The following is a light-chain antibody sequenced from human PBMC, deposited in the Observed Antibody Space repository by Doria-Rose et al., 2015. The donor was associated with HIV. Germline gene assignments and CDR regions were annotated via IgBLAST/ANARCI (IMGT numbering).Light chain of an antibody. Sequence: EIVLTQSPGTLSLSPGERATLSCRASQSFSSTYLAWYQQKPGQAPSLLIYDGSTRATGIPDRSSASGSGTDFTLTINRLEPEDFALYYCHQYGPSWMFGQGTKVEI. J-gene: IGKJ1*01. CDR1: QSFSSTY. V-gene: IGKV3-20*01. CDR3: HQYGPSWM. CDR2: DGS.